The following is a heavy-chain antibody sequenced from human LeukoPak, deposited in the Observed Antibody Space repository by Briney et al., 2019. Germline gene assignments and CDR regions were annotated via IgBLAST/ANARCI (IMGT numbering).Heavy chain of an antibody. CDR2: IYYSGST. V-gene: IGHV4-59*08. J-gene: IGHJ5*02. Sequence: SETLSLTCTGSGGSISRYYWSWIRQPPGKGLEGIGYIYYSGSTNYNPSLKSRVTISVDTSKNQFSLKLSSVTAADTAVYYCARSNYGGNSRWFDPWGQGTLVTVSS. CDR3: ARSNYGGNSRWFDP. CDR1: GGSISRYY. D-gene: IGHD4-23*01.